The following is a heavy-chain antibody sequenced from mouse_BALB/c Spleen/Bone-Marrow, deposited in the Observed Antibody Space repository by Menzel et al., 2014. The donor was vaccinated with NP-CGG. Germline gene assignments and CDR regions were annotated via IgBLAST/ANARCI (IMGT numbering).Heavy chain of an antibody. J-gene: IGHJ4*01. Sequence: QVHVKQSGTELVKPGASMKLSCKASGYTFTTYYIYWVKQRAGQGLEWIGEINPSNGGTNFNEKYKSKATLTVDKSSSTSYMQLSSLTSEDSAVYYCTRDGHNYYAMDYWGQGTSVTVSS. CDR2: INPSNGGT. CDR1: GYTFTTYY. CDR3: TRDGHNYYAMDY. V-gene: IGHV1-53*01. D-gene: IGHD2-3*01.